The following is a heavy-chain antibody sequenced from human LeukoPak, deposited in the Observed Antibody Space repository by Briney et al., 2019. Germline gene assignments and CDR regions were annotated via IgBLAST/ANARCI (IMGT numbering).Heavy chain of an antibody. CDR2: ISWNSGSI. D-gene: IGHD6-6*01. V-gene: IGHV3-9*01. Sequence: GRSLRLSCAASGFTFDDYAMHWVRQAPGKGLEWVSGISWNSGSIGYADSVKGRFTISRDNAKNSLYLQMNSLRVEDTALYYCAKDPRASSGYWGQGTLVTASS. CDR1: GFTFDDYA. J-gene: IGHJ4*02. CDR3: AKDPRASSGY.